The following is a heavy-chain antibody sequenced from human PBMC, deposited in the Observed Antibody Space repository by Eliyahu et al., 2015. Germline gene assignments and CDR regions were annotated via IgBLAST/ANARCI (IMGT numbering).Heavy chain of an antibody. V-gene: IGHV1-46*03. Sequence: QVQLVQSGAEVKKPGASVKVSCKASGYTFTSYYMHWVRQAPGQGLEWMGIINPSGGSTSYAQKFQGRVTMTRDTSTSTVYMELSSLRSEDTAVYYCARDHRSGSFGGYFDYWGQGTLVTVSS. CDR2: INPSGGST. CDR3: ARDHRSGSFGGYFDY. CDR1: GYTFTSYY. D-gene: IGHD1-26*01. J-gene: IGHJ4*02.